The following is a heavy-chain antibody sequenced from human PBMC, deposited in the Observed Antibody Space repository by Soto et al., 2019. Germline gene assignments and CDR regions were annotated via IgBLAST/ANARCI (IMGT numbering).Heavy chain of an antibody. Sequence: SETLSLTCTVSGGSLSSYYWSWIRQPPGKGLEWIGYIYYSGSTNYNPSLKSRVTMSVDTSKNHFSLKLRFVTAVDTAVYYCARENHDFWGGFPNWFDPWGQGTLVTVSS. CDR2: IYYSGST. V-gene: IGHV4-59*01. CDR1: GGSLSSYY. CDR3: ARENHDFWGGFPNWFDP. J-gene: IGHJ5*02. D-gene: IGHD3-3*01.